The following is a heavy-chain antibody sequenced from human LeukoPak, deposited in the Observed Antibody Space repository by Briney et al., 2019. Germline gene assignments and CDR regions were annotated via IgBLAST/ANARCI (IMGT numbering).Heavy chain of an antibody. V-gene: IGHV3-30*18. D-gene: IGHD3-10*01. J-gene: IGHJ4*02. Sequence: PGGSLRLSCAASGFTFSSYGMHWVRQAPGKGLEWVAVISYDGSNKYYADSVKGRFTISRDNSKNTLYLQMNSLRAEDTAVYYCAKAVGSGSYRPRPAPDYWGQGTLVTVSS. CDR1: GFTFSSYG. CDR2: ISYDGSNK. CDR3: AKAVGSGSYRPRPAPDY.